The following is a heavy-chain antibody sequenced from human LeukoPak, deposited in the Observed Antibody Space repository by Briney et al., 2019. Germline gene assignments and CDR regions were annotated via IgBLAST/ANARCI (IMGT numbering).Heavy chain of an antibody. Sequence: ASVKVSCKASGGTFSSYAISWVRQAPGQGLEWMGIINPSGGSTSYAQKFQGRVTMTRDTSTSTVYMELSSLRSEDTAVYYCARDSTMVRGVINAEYFQHWGQGTLVTVSS. CDR3: ARDSTMVRGVINAEYFQH. D-gene: IGHD3-10*01. V-gene: IGHV1-46*01. J-gene: IGHJ1*01. CDR1: GGTFSSYA. CDR2: INPSGGST.